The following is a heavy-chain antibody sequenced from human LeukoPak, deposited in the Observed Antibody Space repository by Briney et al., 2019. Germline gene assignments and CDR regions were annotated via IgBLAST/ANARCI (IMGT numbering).Heavy chain of an antibody. V-gene: IGHV3-23*01. CDR1: GFTFSSYA. D-gene: IGHD5-12*01. CDR2: ISGSGGST. CDR3: AKPQSSEWLRLGGVDY. J-gene: IGHJ4*02. Sequence: GGSLRPSCAASGFTFSSYAVSWVRQAPGKGLEWVSAISGSGGSTYYADSVKGRFTISRDNSKNTLYLQMNSLRAEDTAVYYCAKPQSSEWLRLGGVDYWGQGTLVTVSS.